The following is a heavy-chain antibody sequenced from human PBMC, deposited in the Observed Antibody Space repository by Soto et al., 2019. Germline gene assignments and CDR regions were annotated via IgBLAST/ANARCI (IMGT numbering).Heavy chain of an antibody. CDR3: AAWGKTTVTYGMDV. Sequence: QVQLQESGPGLVKPSQTLSLTCTVSGGSISSGGYYWSWIRQHPGKGLEWIGYIYYSGSTYYTPSLTSRVTISVHTSKNQFSLKLSSVTAADTAVYYCAAWGKTTVTYGMDVWGQGTTVTVSS. D-gene: IGHD4-17*01. CDR1: GGSISSGGYY. V-gene: IGHV4-31*03. J-gene: IGHJ6*02. CDR2: IYYSGST.